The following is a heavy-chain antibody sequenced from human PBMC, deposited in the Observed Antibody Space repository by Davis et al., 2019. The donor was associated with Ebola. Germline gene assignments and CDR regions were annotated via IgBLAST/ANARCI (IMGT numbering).Heavy chain of an antibody. D-gene: IGHD4-17*01. CDR2: IYWDDDK. Sequence: SGPTLVKPTQTLTLTCSFSGFSLSTTGLGVGWFRQPPRKALEWLALIYWDDDKRYSPTLRSRLTITKDTSKNQVVLSMTNMDPVDTATYYCAHKAYGSLSNWFGPWGQGTLVTVSS. CDR1: GFSLSTTGLG. V-gene: IGHV2-5*02. CDR3: AHKAYGSLSNWFGP. J-gene: IGHJ5*02.